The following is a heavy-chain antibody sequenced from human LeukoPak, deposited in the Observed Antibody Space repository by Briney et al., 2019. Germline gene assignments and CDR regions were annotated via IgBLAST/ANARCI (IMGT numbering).Heavy chain of an antibody. J-gene: IGHJ4*02. CDR2: ISGSGGST. V-gene: IGHV3-23*01. Sequence: AGGSLRLSCAASGFTFSSYAMSWVRQAPGKGLEWVSAISGSGGSTYYADSVKGRFTISRDNSKNTLYPQMNSLRAEDTAVYYCAKDRDYDFWSGYSESGRFDYWGQGTLVTVSS. CDR1: GFTFSSYA. D-gene: IGHD3-3*01. CDR3: AKDRDYDFWSGYSESGRFDY.